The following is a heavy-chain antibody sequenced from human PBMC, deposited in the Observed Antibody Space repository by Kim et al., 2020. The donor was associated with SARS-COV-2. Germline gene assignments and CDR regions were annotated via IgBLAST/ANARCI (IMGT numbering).Heavy chain of an antibody. CDR2: ISSNGVGT. Sequence: GGSLRLSCSASGFTFSSYAMHWVRQAPGKGLEYVSAISSNGVGTYYADSVKGRFTISRDNSKNTLYLKMSSLRAEDTAVYYCVKDLFRQQLVASGSAFDIWGQGTMVTVSS. J-gene: IGHJ3*02. D-gene: IGHD6-13*01. CDR3: VKDLFRQQLVASGSAFDI. V-gene: IGHV3-64D*06. CDR1: GFTFSSYA.